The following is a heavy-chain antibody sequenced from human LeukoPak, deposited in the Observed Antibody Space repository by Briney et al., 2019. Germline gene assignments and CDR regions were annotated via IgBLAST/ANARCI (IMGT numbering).Heavy chain of an antibody. V-gene: IGHV3-7*01. CDR3: ARPFGNGWFLRDY. CDR2: IKEDGSEK. CDR1: RFTISGFF. Sequence: GGSLRLSCAASRFTISGFFMTWVRQAPGKGLEWVANIKEDGSEKYYVDSVRGRFTISRDNAKNSLYLQMNNLRAEDTAVYYCARPFGNGWFLRDYWGRGTLVTVSS. D-gene: IGHD6-19*01. J-gene: IGHJ4*02.